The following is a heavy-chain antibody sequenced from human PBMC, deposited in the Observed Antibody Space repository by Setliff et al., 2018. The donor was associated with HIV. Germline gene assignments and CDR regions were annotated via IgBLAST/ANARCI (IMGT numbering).Heavy chain of an antibody. J-gene: IGHJ3*01. CDR1: GYSFSSHP. CDR2: IKTGNGDT. V-gene: IGHV1-3*04. Sequence: ASVKVSCKTSGYSFSSHPIHWVRQAPGQRPEWMGWIKTGNGDTQYSQKFRDRVTITRDTSADTVYMELISLRSEDTAVYYCARDQAYYYDDSGFNKGPFDAFDFWGLGTMVTVSS. CDR3: ARDQAYYYDDSGFNKGPFDAFDF. D-gene: IGHD3-22*01.